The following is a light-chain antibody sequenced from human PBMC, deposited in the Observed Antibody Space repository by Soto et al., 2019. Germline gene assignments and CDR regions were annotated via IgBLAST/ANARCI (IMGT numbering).Light chain of an antibody. CDR3: QQYNHLPLT. CDR1: QSVGSS. CDR2: GIS. J-gene: IGKJ4*01. V-gene: IGKV3-15*01. Sequence: EIVLTQSQATLSVSPGERATLSCRASQSVGSSLAWYQQKPGQAPRLLIYGISTRATGLPGRFSGSGFGTEFTLTISSLQSEDLAVYYCQQYNHLPLTFGGGTKVDIK.